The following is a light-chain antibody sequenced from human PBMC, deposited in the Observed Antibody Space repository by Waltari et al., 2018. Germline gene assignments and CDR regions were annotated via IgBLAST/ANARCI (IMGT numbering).Light chain of an antibody. CDR3: SSYAGNDNLV. V-gene: IGLV2-8*01. Sequence: QSALTQPPSASGSPGQSVTMSCPGPSSNVGGYKYVSWYQQRPGKAPKLMIYEVTRRPAGVPDRFAGSKSGNTASLTVSGLQADDEADYYCSSYAGNDNLVFGGGTRLTVL. J-gene: IGLJ2*01. CDR1: SSNVGGYKY. CDR2: EVT.